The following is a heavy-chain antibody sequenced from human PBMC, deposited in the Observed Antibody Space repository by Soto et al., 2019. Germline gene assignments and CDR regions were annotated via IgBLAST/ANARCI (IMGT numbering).Heavy chain of an antibody. CDR1: GYSFTHYG. J-gene: IGHJ4*02. CDR3: ARTTHEEPTFDY. CDR2: VTGYDGNA. D-gene: IGHD1-26*01. V-gene: IGHV1-18*01. Sequence: QVQLVQSGAEVKKPGASVKVSCKASGYSFTHYGISWVRQAPGQGLEWMGWVTGYDGNANYEERFQGRVTMTTDTSTNTASLDLRRLNSDDTAVYYCARTTHEEPTFDYWGLGTLVTVSS.